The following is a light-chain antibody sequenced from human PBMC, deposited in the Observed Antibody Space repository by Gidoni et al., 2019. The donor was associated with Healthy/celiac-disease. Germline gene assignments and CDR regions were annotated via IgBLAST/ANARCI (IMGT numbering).Light chain of an antibody. CDR3: AAWDDSLNALV. CDR2: SNN. V-gene: IGLV1-44*01. J-gene: IGLJ2*01. Sequence: QSVLTQPPSASGAPGQRVTIPCSGSSSNIGSNTVNWYQQLPVTAPKLLIYSNNQRPSGAPDRLSGSKSGTSASLAISGLQSEDESDYYCAAWDDSLNALVFGGGTKLTVL. CDR1: SSNIGSNT.